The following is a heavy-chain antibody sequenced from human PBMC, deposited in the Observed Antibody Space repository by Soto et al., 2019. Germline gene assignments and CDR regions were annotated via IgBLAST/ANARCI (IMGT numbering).Heavy chain of an antibody. CDR3: ARDEGGYDILTGYYKAHHFDY. Sequence: ASVKVSCKASGGTFSSYAISWVRQAPGQGLEWMGGIIPIFGTANYAQKFQGRVTITADESTSTAYMELSSLRSEDTAVYYCARDEGGYDILTGYYKAHHFDYWGQGVPVTVSS. D-gene: IGHD3-9*01. CDR2: IIPIFGTA. V-gene: IGHV1-69*13. J-gene: IGHJ4*02. CDR1: GGTFSSYA.